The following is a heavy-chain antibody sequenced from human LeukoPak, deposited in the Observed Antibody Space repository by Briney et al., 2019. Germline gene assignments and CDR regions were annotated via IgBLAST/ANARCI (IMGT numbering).Heavy chain of an antibody. CDR2: INAGNGKT. J-gene: IGHJ6*04. Sequence: ASVKVSCKASGFPLSTYAIHWVRQAPGQSLEWVGWINAGNGKTEYAQKLHDRVTITRDTSASTADMELSSLRSEDTAVYYCARASIVATRYYFCGMDVWGKGTTVIASS. V-gene: IGHV1-3*01. D-gene: IGHD5-12*01. CDR3: ARASIVATRYYFCGMDV. CDR1: GFPLSTYA.